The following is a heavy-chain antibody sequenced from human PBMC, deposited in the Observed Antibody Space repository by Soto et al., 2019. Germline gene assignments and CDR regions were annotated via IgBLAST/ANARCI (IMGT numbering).Heavy chain of an antibody. CDR2: IFSSDDK. CDR3: ARIRGYDSLVPVDY. D-gene: IGHD5-12*01. J-gene: IGHJ4*02. V-gene: IGHV2-26*01. Sequence: QVTLKEAGPVLVKPTEALTLTCTVSGFSLNTDGMGVSWIRQPPGKALEWLAQIFSSDDKSYSASLKSRLSISRDSSGSQVVLSVTNMDPVDTATYYCARIRGYDSLVPVDYWGQGIVVTVSS. CDR1: GFSLNTDGMG.